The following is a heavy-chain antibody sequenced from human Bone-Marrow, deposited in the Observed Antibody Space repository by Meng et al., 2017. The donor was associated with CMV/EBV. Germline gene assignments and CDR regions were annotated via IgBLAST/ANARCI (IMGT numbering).Heavy chain of an antibody. CDR2: IYYSGAT. CDR1: GGSVSSGSHY. Sequence: GSLRLSCTVSGGSVSSGSHYWSWIRQPPGKGLEWIGYIYYSGATNYNPSLKSRIAMSVDTSKNQFSLKLSSVTAADTAVYCCARTFDFWSGFSEWFFDLWGRGTLVTVSS. J-gene: IGHJ2*01. D-gene: IGHD3-3*01. V-gene: IGHV4-61*01. CDR3: ARTFDFWSGFSEWFFDL.